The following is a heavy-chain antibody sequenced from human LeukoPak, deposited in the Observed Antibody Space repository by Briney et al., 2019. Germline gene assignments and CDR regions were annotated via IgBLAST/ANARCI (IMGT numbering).Heavy chain of an antibody. CDR2: IYYSGST. V-gene: IGHV4-59*08. Sequence: PSETLSLTCAVYGGSFSGYYWSWIRQPPGKGLEWIGYIYYSGSTNYNPSLKSRVTISVLTSKNQFSLKLSSVTAADTAVYYCATLGQARGYSYGPVDYWGQGSLVTVSS. CDR1: GGSFSGYY. CDR3: ATLGQARGYSYGPVDY. D-gene: IGHD5-18*01. J-gene: IGHJ4*02.